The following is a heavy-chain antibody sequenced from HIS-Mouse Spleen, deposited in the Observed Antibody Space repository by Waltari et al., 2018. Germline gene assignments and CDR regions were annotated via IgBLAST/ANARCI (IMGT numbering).Heavy chain of an antibody. V-gene: IGHV4-4*07. Sequence: QVQLQESGPGLVKPSETLSLTCTVSGGSISSYYWSWIRQPAGKGLDGIGRIYTSGSTNYNPSLKSRVTMSVDTSKNQFSLKLSSVTAADTAVYYCARDFHDFWSGYYGGDKKHDAFDIWGQGTMVTVSS. CDR3: ARDFHDFWSGYYGGDKKHDAFDI. J-gene: IGHJ3*02. CDR2: IYTSGST. D-gene: IGHD3-3*01. CDR1: GGSISSYY.